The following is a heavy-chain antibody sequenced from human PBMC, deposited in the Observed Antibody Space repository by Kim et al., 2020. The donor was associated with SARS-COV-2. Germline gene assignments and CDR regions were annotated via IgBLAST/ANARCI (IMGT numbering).Heavy chain of an antibody. Sequence: GGSLRLSCAASGFTFSSYAMSWVRQAPGKGLEWVSAISGSGGSTYYADSVRGRLTISRDNSKNTLYLQMNSLRAEDTAVYYCAKGTVITPEYYYGMDVWGKGTTVTVSS. J-gene: IGHJ6*04. D-gene: IGHD4-17*01. V-gene: IGHV3-23*01. CDR3: AKGTVITPEYYYGMDV. CDR2: ISGSGGST. CDR1: GFTFSSYA.